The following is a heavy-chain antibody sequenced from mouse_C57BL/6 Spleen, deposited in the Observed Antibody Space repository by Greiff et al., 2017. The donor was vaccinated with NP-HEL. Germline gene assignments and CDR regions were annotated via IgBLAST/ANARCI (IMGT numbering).Heavy chain of an antibody. Sequence: VQLQQPGAELVMPGASVKLSCKASGYTFTSYWMHWVKQRPGQGLEWIGEIDPSDSYTNYNQKFKGKSTLTVDKSSSTAYMQLSSLTSEDSAVYYCARGLGRGDYYAMDYWGQGTSVTVSS. V-gene: IGHV1-69*01. CDR3: ARGLGRGDYYAMDY. J-gene: IGHJ4*01. D-gene: IGHD4-1*01. CDR2: IDPSDSYT. CDR1: GYTFTSYW.